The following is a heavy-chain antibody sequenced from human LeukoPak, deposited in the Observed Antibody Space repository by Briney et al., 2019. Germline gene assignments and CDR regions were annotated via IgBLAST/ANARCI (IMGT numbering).Heavy chain of an antibody. Sequence: GGSLRLSCAASGFTFSSYWMHWVRQAPGKGLVWVSRINSDGSSTYYADSVKGRFTISRDNSKNTLYLQMNSLRAEDTAVYYCARDLVVVAATPGYYYYGMDVWGQGTTVTVSS. D-gene: IGHD2-15*01. CDR2: INSDGSST. CDR1: GFTFSSYW. CDR3: ARDLVVVAATPGYYYYGMDV. J-gene: IGHJ6*02. V-gene: IGHV3-74*01.